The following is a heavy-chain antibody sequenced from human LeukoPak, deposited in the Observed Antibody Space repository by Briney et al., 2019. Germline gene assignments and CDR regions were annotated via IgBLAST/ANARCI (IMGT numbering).Heavy chain of an antibody. V-gene: IGHV3-23*01. CDR2: ISGSGGST. Sequence: QTGGSLRLSCAASGFTFSSYAMSWVRQAPGKGLEWVSAISGSGGSTYYADSVKGRFTISRDNSKNTLYLQMNSLRADDTAVYYCAMAGYTDVPFDSDYWGQGTLVTVSS. J-gene: IGHJ4*02. CDR3: AMAGYTDVPFDSDY. D-gene: IGHD5-18*01. CDR1: GFTFSSYA.